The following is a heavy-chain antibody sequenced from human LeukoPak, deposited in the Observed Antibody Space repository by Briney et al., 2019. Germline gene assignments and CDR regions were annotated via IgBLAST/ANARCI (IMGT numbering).Heavy chain of an antibody. D-gene: IGHD5-12*01. CDR3: AKGSGYVWRTSPFDY. CDR1: GFTFSSYA. V-gene: IGHV3-23*01. J-gene: IGHJ4*02. CDR2: ISGSGGST. Sequence: GGSLRLSCAASGFTFSSYAMSWVRQAPGKGLEWVSAISGSGGSTYYADSVKGRFTISRDNSKNTLYLQMNSPRAEDTAVYYCAKGSGYVWRTSPFDYWGQGTLVTVSS.